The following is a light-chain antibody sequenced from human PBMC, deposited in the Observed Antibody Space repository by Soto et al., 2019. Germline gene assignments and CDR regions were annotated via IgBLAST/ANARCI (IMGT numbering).Light chain of an antibody. CDR3: CSYAGSYNYV. J-gene: IGLJ1*01. CDR2: NVI. V-gene: IGLV2-11*01. Sequence: QSALAQPRSVSGSPGQSVTISFTGTSSVVGGYNFVSWYQHHPGKAPKLIIYNVIQRPSGVPDRFSASKSDNTASLTISGLQAEDEADYYCCSYAGSYNYVLGNGTKIT. CDR1: SSVVGGYNF.